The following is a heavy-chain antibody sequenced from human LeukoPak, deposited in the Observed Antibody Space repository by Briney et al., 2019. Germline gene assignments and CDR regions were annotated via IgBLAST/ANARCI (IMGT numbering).Heavy chain of an antibody. CDR3: AKDELLRAYCGGDCYSADY. J-gene: IGHJ4*02. Sequence: GGSLRLSCAASGFTFSSYGMHWVRQAPGKGLEWVAVISYDGSNKYYADSVKGRFTISRDNSKNTLYLQMNSLRAEDTAVYYCAKDELLRAYCGGDCYSADYWGQGTLVTVSS. CDR2: ISYDGSNK. D-gene: IGHD2-21*02. CDR1: GFTFSSYG. V-gene: IGHV3-30*18.